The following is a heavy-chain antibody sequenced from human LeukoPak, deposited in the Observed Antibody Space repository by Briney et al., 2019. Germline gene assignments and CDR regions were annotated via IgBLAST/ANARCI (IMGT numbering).Heavy chain of an antibody. CDR1: GVTFSSYW. D-gene: IGHD3-16*02. CDR2: INSDGSST. CDR3: ARGPSIMITFGGVIAAELDY. V-gene: IGHV3-74*01. J-gene: IGHJ4*02. Sequence: GGSLRLSCAASGVTFSSYWMHWVRQAPGKGLVWVSRINSDGSSTSYADSVKGRFTISRDNAKNTLYLKMNSLRAEDTAVYYCARGPSIMITFGGVIAAELDYWGQGTLVTVSS.